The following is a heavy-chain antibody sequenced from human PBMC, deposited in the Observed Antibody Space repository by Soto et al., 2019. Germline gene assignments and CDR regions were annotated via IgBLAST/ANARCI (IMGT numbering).Heavy chain of an antibody. D-gene: IGHD5-12*01. Sequence: QLVQSGAEVTKPGASVKVSCKTSGYNFSAHYIHWVRQPPGQGLEWMGWISPRRGDHHSADKFHDRLTLTTDTATTTAFMHLGGLRGNYSAVDYCAKGGGYGHGHWGQGTPIIVSS. J-gene: IGHJ4*02. CDR1: GYNFSAHY. V-gene: IGHV1-2*02. CDR3: AKGGGYGHGH. CDR2: ISPRRGDH.